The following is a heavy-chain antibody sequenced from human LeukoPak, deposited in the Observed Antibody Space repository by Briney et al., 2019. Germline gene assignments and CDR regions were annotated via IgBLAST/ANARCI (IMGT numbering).Heavy chain of an antibody. D-gene: IGHD4-17*01. CDR3: AKAVEGYGDYVVRFDC. CDR1: GFTFRSYA. V-gene: IGHV3-23*01. J-gene: IGHJ4*02. CDR2: FSGSGGRT. Sequence: GGSLRLSCAASGFTFRSYAMSWVRQAPGKGLEWVSGFSGSGGRTYYADSVKGRFTISRDNSKNTLYLQMNSLRAEDTAVYYCAKAVEGYGDYVVRFDCWGQGTLVTVSS.